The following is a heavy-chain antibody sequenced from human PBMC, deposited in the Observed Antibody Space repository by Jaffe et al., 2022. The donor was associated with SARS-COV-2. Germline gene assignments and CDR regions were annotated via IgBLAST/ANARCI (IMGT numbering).Heavy chain of an antibody. CDR2: IYYSGST. V-gene: IGHV4-31*03. J-gene: IGHJ6*02. D-gene: IGHD3-3*01. CDR1: GGSISSGGYY. Sequence: QVQLQESGPGLVKPSQTLSLTCTVSGGSISSGGYYWSWIRQHPGKGLEWIGYIYYSGSTYYNPSLKSRVTISVDTSKNQFSLKLSSVTAADTAVYYCARCTTYYDFWSGYYRKGDGMDVWGQGTTVTVSS. CDR3: ARCTTYYDFWSGYYRKGDGMDV.